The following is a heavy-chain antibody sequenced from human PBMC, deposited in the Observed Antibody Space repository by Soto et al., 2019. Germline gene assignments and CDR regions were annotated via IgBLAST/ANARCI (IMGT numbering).Heavy chain of an antibody. CDR3: ARDRGRIAARPLYYYGMDV. V-gene: IGHV1-46*01. J-gene: IGHJ6*02. Sequence: ASVKVSCKASGYTFTSYYMHWVRQAPGQGLEWMGIINPSGGSTSYAQKFQGRVTMTRDTSTSTVYMELGSLRSEDTAVYYCARDRGRIAARPLYYYGMDVWGQGTTVTVSS. CDR1: GYTFTSYY. CDR2: INPSGGST. D-gene: IGHD6-6*01.